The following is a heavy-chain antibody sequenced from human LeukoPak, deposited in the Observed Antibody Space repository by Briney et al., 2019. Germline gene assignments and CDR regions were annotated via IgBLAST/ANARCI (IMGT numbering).Heavy chain of an antibody. D-gene: IGHD4-11*01. CDR2: IRYDGSNK. J-gene: IGHJ4*02. CDR1: GFTFSSYG. Sequence: PGGSLRLSCAASGFTFSSYGMHWVRQAPGKGLEWVAFIRYDGSNKYYADSVKGRFTISRDNSRNTLHLQMNSLRADDTAVYYCTKMVYSNLNYWGQGTLVIVSS. CDR3: TKMVYSNLNY. V-gene: IGHV3-30*02.